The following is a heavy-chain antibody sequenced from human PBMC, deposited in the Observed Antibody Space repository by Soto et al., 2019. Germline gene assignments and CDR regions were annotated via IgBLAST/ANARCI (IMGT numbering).Heavy chain of an antibody. CDR3: ARISRYGYDFDY. CDR1: GFSLSRADVG. D-gene: IGHD5-12*01. V-gene: IGHV2-26*02. CDR2: IFSIDET. Sequence: QVTLKESGPVLVKPTETLTLTCTVSGFSLSRADVGVSWIRQPPGKALEWLAHIFSIDETVYSAPLKSRLTIIKDTSKSQVVLIMTNMDPVDTATYYCARISRYGYDFDYWGQGTLVTVSS. J-gene: IGHJ4*02.